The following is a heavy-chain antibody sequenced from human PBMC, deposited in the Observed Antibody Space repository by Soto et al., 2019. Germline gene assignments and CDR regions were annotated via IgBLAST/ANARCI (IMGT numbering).Heavy chain of an antibody. CDR1: GFTFSDYY. Sequence: QVQLVESGGGLVKPGGSLRLSCVASGFTFSDYYMSWFRQAPGKGLEWVSYISSGGSVIYSADSMKGRFTISRDNAKKSLYLQVNSLRAEDTAVYYCAREPRDDYMIAGGFDYWGQGTLVTVSS. J-gene: IGHJ4*02. CDR2: ISSGGSVI. V-gene: IGHV3-11*01. CDR3: AREPRDDYMIAGGFDY. D-gene: IGHD4-4*01.